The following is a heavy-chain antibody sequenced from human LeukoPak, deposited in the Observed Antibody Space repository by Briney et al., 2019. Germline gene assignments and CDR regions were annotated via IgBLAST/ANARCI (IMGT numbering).Heavy chain of an antibody. CDR3: VRALSSSGYDGFDY. CDR2: INPSGGST. J-gene: IGHJ4*02. CDR1: GYTSTSYD. V-gene: IGHV1-46*01. D-gene: IGHD3-22*01. Sequence: ASVKVSCKASGYTSTSYDINWVRQATGQGLEWMGIINPSGGSTSYAQKFQGRVTMTRDMSTSTVYMELSSLRSEDTAVYYCVRALSSSGYDGFDYWGQGTLVTVSS.